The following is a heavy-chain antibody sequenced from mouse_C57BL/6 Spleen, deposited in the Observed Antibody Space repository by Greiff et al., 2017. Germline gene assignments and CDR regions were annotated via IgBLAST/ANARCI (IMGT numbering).Heavy chain of an antibody. D-gene: IGHD1-1*01. Sequence: EVTLQESGTVLARPGASVKMSCKTSGYTFTSYWMHWVKQRPGQGLEWIGAIYPGNSDTSYNQKFKGKAKLTAVTSASTAYMELSSLTNEDSAVYYCTRSHFGSSYGAMDYWGQGTSVTVSS. CDR1: GYTFTSYW. V-gene: IGHV1-5*01. J-gene: IGHJ4*01. CDR3: TRSHFGSSYGAMDY. CDR2: IYPGNSDT.